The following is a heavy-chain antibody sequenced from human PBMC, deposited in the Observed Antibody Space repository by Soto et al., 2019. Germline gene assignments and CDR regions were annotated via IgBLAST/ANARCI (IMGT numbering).Heavy chain of an antibody. J-gene: IGHJ3*02. D-gene: IGHD3-10*01. CDR2: IYYSGST. Sequence: PSETLSVTCTVSGGSIISYYWSWIRQPPGKGLEWIGYIYYSGSTNYNPSLKSRVTISVDTSKNQFSLKLSSVTAADTAVYYCARRYGSFFDIWGQGTMVTVSS. CDR1: GGSIISYY. V-gene: IGHV4-59*08. CDR3: ARRYGSFFDI.